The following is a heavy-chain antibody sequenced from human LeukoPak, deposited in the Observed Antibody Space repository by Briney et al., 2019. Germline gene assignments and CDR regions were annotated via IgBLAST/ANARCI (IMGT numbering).Heavy chain of an antibody. Sequence: VASVKVSCKASGYTFTSYGISWVRQAPREGLEWNGWISAYNGNTNYAQKLQGRVTMTTDTSTRTAYMELRSLRSDDTAVYYCANLFVGDYGVDDGDAFDIWGQGTMVTVSS. J-gene: IGHJ3*02. CDR1: GYTFTSYG. D-gene: IGHD4-17*01. CDR3: ANLFVGDYGVDDGDAFDI. V-gene: IGHV1-18*01. CDR2: ISAYNGNT.